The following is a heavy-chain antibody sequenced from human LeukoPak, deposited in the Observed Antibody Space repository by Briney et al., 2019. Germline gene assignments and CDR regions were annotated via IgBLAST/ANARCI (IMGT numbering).Heavy chain of an antibody. Sequence: SVKVSCKASGGTFNNYAFSWVRQAPGQGLEWMGGIIPIFDTAHYAQKFQGRVTITADESTSTAYMELSSLRSEDTAVYYCARDATLLWLGETLGGNFDYWGQGTLVTVSS. CDR3: ARDATLLWLGETLGGNFDY. J-gene: IGHJ4*02. CDR2: IIPIFDTA. D-gene: IGHD3-10*01. V-gene: IGHV1-69*13. CDR1: GGTFNNYA.